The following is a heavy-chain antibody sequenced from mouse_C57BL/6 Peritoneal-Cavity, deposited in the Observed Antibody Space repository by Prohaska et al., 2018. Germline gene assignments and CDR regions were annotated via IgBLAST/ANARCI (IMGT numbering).Heavy chain of an antibody. J-gene: IGHJ4*01. CDR1: GYTFTTAG. V-gene: IGHV9-4*01. Sequence: QIQLVQSGPELKKPGETVKISCKASGYTFTTAGMQWVQKMQGKGFKLIGWRNSHSGEPKYAEDFKGRFAFSLETSASTAYLQISNRKNEDTATYFCARGDAMDYWGQGTSVTVSS. CDR3: ARGDAMDY. CDR2: RNSHSGEP.